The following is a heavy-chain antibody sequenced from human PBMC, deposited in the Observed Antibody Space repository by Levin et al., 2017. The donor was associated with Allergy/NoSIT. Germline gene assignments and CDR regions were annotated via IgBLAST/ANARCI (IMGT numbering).Heavy chain of an antibody. CDR1: GDSISSYSAY. Sequence: SETLSLTCSVSGDSISSYSAYWTWVRHRPGKGLVWLGFIHHSETTYYSPSLRPRLSFSLDTPHHQFSRKVKYVTAAETAVYFCARDSRLYELFDYWGQGSQVTVSS. V-gene: IGHV4-31*03. J-gene: IGHJ4*02. CDR3: ARDSRLYELFDY. CDR2: IHHSETT. D-gene: IGHD3-3*01.